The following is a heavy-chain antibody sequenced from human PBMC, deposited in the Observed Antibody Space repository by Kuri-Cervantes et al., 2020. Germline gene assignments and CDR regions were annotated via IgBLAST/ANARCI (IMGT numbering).Heavy chain of an antibody. V-gene: IGHV3-11*01. CDR2: ISSSGSTI. D-gene: IGHD1-26*01. CDR1: GFTFSDYY. CDR3: ARDAGDGSYVAIDY. J-gene: IGHJ4*02. Sequence: GESLKISCAASGFTFSDYYMSWIRQAPGKGLEWVSYISSSGSTIYYADSVKGRFTISRDNAKNSLYLQMNSLRAEDTAVYYCARDAGDGSYVAIDYWGQGTLVTVSS.